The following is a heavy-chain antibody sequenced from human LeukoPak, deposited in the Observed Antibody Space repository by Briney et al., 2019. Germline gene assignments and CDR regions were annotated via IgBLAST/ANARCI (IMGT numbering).Heavy chain of an antibody. D-gene: IGHD3-10*01. J-gene: IGHJ5*02. CDR2: ISGSGGST. V-gene: IGHV3-23*01. CDR3: AKGLYDSGSQASNWFDP. Sequence: GGSLRLSCAASGFPFSSYPISWVRQPPGKGLKWASAISGSGGSTYYADSVKGRFTISRDNSKNTLYLQMTSLRAEDTAVYYCAKGLYDSGSQASNWFDPWGQGTLVTVSS. CDR1: GFPFSSYP.